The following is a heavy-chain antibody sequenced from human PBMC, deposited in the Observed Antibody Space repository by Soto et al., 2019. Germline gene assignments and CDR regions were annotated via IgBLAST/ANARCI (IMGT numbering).Heavy chain of an antibody. CDR2: ISAYSGNT. Sequence: ASVKVSCKASGYTFTTYGITWVRQAPGQGLEWMGWISAYSGNTSYAQKFQGRVTTTRDTSTRTAYMELRNLRSDDTAVFYCARGHYYDTKPLDIWGQGTLVTVS. CDR1: GYTFTTYG. D-gene: IGHD3-22*01. J-gene: IGHJ3*02. CDR3: ARGHYYDTKPLDI. V-gene: IGHV1-18*01.